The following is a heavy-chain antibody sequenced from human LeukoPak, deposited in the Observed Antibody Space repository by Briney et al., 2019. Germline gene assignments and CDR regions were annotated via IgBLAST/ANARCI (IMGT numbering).Heavy chain of an antibody. V-gene: IGHV1-8*03. CDR2: MNPNSGHT. Sequence: ASVKVSCKASAYTFTNYEINWVRQATGQRLEWMGWMNPNSGHTGFAQKFQDRVTITRNTSISTAYMELSSLRSEDTAVYYCARSSPHDSSGYLFDYWGHGTLVTVSS. CDR3: ARSSPHDSSGYLFDY. CDR1: AYTFTNYE. D-gene: IGHD3-22*01. J-gene: IGHJ4*01.